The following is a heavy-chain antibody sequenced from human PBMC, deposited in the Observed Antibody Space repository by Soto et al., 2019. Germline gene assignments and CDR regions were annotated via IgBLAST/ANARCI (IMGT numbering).Heavy chain of an antibody. V-gene: IGHV1-69*01. CDR2: IIPICGTA. Sequence: QVQLVQSGAEVKKPGSSVKVSCKASRGTFSSYAISWVRQAPGQGLEWMGGIIPICGTANYAQKFQGRVTINADESTSTAYMELSSLRSEDTAVYYCARAKGDSYYDSSGYWVYWGQGTLVTVSS. CDR3: ARAKGDSYYDSSGYWVY. J-gene: IGHJ4*02. D-gene: IGHD3-22*01. CDR1: RGTFSSYA.